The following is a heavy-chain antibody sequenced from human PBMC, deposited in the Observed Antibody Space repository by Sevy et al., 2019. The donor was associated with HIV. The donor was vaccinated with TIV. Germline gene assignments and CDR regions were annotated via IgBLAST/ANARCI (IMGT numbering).Heavy chain of an antibody. D-gene: IGHD2-8*01. V-gene: IGHV4-30-4*01. CDR1: GGSISSGDYY. J-gene: IGHJ4*02. Sequence: SETLSLTCTVSGGSISSGDYYWSWISQPPGKGLEWIGYIYYSGSTYYNPSLKSRVTISVDTSKNQFSLKLSSVTAADTAVYYCARDGTYWTNGVCYTMHFDYWGQGTLVTVSS. CDR2: IYYSGST. CDR3: ARDGTYWTNGVCYTMHFDY.